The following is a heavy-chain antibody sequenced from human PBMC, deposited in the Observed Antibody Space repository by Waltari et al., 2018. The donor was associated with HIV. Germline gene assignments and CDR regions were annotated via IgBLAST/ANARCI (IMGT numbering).Heavy chain of an antibody. CDR1: AFPVSSNW. D-gene: IGHD2-15*01. Sequence: EVQLVESGGGLVQPGGSLGTSLEVPAFPVSSNWMHWVRQAPGKGLVWVSCINKDGSNTRYADSVKVRLTSSRDNAKNTLCLQMNSLRAEDTAVYDCARGVGYGMDVWGQGTTVTVSS. J-gene: IGHJ6*02. V-gene: IGHV3-74*01. CDR2: INKDGSNT. CDR3: ARGVGYGMDV.